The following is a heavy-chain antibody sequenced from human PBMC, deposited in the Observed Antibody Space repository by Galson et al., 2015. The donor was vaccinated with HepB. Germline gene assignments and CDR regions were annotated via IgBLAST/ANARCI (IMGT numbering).Heavy chain of an antibody. CDR1: GFTFSSYS. V-gene: IGHV3-21*01. D-gene: IGHD3-3*01. Sequence: SLRLSCAASGFTFSSYSMNWVRQAPGKGLEWVSSISSSSSYIYYADSVKGRFTISRDNAKNSLYLQMNSLRAEDTAVYYCARDNRKAMRVLIWRKSTDAFDIWGQGTMVTVSS. CDR2: ISSSSSYI. CDR3: ARDNRKAMRVLIWRKSTDAFDI. J-gene: IGHJ3*02.